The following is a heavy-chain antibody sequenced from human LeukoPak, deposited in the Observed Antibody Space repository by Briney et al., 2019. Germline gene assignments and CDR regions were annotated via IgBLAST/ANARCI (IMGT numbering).Heavy chain of an antibody. CDR3: ARDLSENYSADY. CDR2: ISYDGSVK. J-gene: IGHJ4*02. CDR1: GFTFSSYA. V-gene: IGHV3-30*04. Sequence: PGGSLRLSCAASGFTFSSYAMSWVRQAPGKGLEWVTFISYDGSVKYYIDSVKARFTISRDNSKNTLYLQMNSLRAEDTSLYYCARDLSENYSADYWGQGTLVTVSS. D-gene: IGHD3-10*01.